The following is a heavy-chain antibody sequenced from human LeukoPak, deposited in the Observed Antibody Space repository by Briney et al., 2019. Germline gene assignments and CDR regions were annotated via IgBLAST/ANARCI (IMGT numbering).Heavy chain of an antibody. V-gene: IGHV3-30*04. Sequence: GGSLRLSCAASGFTFSSYAMHWVRQAPGKGLEWVAVIPYDGSNKYYADSVKGRFTISRDNSKNTLYLQMNSLRAEDTAVYYCARDPSGRRPMYYFDYWGQGTLVTVSS. CDR3: ARDPSGRRPMYYFDY. J-gene: IGHJ4*02. CDR1: GFTFSSYA. CDR2: IPYDGSNK. D-gene: IGHD3-3*01.